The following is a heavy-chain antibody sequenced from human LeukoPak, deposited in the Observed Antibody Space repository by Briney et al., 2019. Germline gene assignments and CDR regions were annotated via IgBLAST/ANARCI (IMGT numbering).Heavy chain of an antibody. D-gene: IGHD6-19*01. CDR1: GFTFSSYT. V-gene: IGHV3-21*01. CDR2: ISGTSSYR. J-gene: IGHJ4*02. Sequence: PGGSLRLSCAASGFTFSSYTMKWVRQAPGKGLEWVSSISGTSSYRYYVDSVQGRFTVSRDNAKNSLYLQMNSLRAEDTAVYFCASPLYSSTSWVDYWGQGTLVTVSS. CDR3: ASPLYSSTSWVDY.